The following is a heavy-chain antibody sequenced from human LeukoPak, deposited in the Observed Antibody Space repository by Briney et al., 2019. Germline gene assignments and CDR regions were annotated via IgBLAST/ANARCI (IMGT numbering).Heavy chain of an antibody. Sequence: SGPTLVKPTQTLTLTCTFSGFSLTTGGVAVGWIRQPPGKALEWLALCYCDGDKRYIPSLNRGLAVTSDTSTNHVVLISAYMDPLDTATYYCAQSQRDGPRGIALYYFDYWGPGILVTVSS. CDR1: GFSLTTGGVA. D-gene: IGHD5-24*01. CDR2: CYCDGDK. J-gene: IGHJ4*02. V-gene: IGHV2-5*02. CDR3: AQSQRDGPRGIALYYFDY.